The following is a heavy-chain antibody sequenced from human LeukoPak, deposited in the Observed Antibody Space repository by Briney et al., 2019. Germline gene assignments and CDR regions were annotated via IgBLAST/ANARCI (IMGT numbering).Heavy chain of an antibody. CDR3: AKHSGSYFIYYIDS. CDR2: ISGSAYNS. Sequence: TGGSLRLSCAASGFTFSSYGLSWVRQAPGKGLECVSTISGSAYNSYYADSVKGRFTISRDNSANTLYLQMDNLRAEDTALYYCAKHSGSYFIYYIDSWGQGTLVTVSS. V-gene: IGHV3-23*01. CDR1: GFTFSSYG. J-gene: IGHJ4*02. D-gene: IGHD1-26*01.